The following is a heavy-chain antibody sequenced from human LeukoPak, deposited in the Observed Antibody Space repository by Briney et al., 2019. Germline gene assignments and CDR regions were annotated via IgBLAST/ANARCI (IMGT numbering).Heavy chain of an antibody. Sequence: SETLSLTCSVSGGSISSGGYYWSWIRQPLGKGLEWIASVYFTGSTYYNPSLKSRVTISADTSRNQFSLKLTSVTAADTAVYYCARRNTGYDSLGPNWGPGTLVTVSS. CDR2: VYFTGST. CDR1: GGSISSGGYY. J-gene: IGHJ4*02. CDR3: ARRNTGYDSLGPN. V-gene: IGHV4-39*01. D-gene: IGHD5-12*01.